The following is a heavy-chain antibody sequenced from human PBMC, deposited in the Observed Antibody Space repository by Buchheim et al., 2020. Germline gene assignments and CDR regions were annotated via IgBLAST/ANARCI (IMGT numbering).Heavy chain of an antibody. CDR1: AFTFSTYS. CDR3: ARGFTVFDV. Sequence: EVQLVESGGGLVQPGGSLRLSCAASAFTFSTYSMAWVRQAPGKGLEWVANIKEDGSEKDYVDSVKGRFTISRDNAKNSLYLQMNSLRAEDTAVYYCARGFTVFDVWGQGT. V-gene: IGHV3-7*01. CDR2: IKEDGSEK. J-gene: IGHJ3*01. D-gene: IGHD4-17*01.